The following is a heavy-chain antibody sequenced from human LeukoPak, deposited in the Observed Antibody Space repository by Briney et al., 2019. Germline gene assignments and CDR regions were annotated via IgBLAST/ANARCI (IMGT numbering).Heavy chain of an antibody. J-gene: IGHJ6*03. CDR3: AKGTYSDHPHYMDV. D-gene: IGHD4-17*01. V-gene: IGHV3-23*01. Sequence: GGSLRLXCAASGFTVSDYAMSWVRRAPGKGLEWVSAISASGGRTEYTDSGKGRFTISRDSSKNTLHLQMNSLRVEDTAVYYCAKGTYSDHPHYMDVWGKGTTVTVSS. CDR2: ISASGGRT. CDR1: GFTVSDYA.